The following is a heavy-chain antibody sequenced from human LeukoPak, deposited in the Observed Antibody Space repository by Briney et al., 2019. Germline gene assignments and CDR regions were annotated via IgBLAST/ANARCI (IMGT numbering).Heavy chain of an antibody. CDR1: GFTFSDYY. Sequence: GGSLRLSCAASGFTFSDYYMSWIRQAPGKGLEWVSYISSSGSTIYYADSVKGRFTISRDNAKNSLYLQMNSLRAEDTAVYYCARSGPRFTVSAYFDYWGQGTLVTVSS. D-gene: IGHD1-14*01. V-gene: IGHV3-11*01. J-gene: IGHJ4*02. CDR3: ARSGPRFTVSAYFDY. CDR2: ISSSGSTI.